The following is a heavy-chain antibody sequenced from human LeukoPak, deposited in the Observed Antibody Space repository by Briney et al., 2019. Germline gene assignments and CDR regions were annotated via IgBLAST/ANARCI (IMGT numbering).Heavy chain of an antibody. J-gene: IGHJ4*02. CDR1: SGSISSGGYY. D-gene: IGHD5-18*01. Sequence: SQTLSLTCTVSSGSISSGGYYWSRIRQHPGKGLEWIGYIYYSGSTYYNPSLKSRVTISVDTSKNQFSLKLSSVTAADTAVYYCAREGSYGYFDYWGQGTLVTVSS. V-gene: IGHV4-31*03. CDR2: IYYSGST. CDR3: AREGSYGYFDY.